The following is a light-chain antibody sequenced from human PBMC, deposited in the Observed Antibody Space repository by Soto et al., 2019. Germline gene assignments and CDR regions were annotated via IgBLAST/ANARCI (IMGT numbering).Light chain of an antibody. V-gene: IGLV2-14*01. J-gene: IGLJ3*02. CDR2: EVT. CDR1: SNDVGDYDY. Sequence: QSVLTQPASVSGSPGQSIAISCAGTSNDVGDYDYVSWYQQYPGKAPKLIIYEVTNRPSGVPDRFSGSKSANTASLTISGLQAEDEGRYYCASYTTTTAVVFGGGTKLTVL. CDR3: ASYTTTTAVV.